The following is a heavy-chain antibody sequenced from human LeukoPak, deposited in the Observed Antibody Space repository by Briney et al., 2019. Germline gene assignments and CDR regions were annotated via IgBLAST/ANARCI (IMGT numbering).Heavy chain of an antibody. CDR3: ARYIRSPLYYFDY. CDR1: GFTFRSYA. J-gene: IGHJ4*02. Sequence: QPGGSLRLSCAASGFTFRSYAMSWARQAPGKGLEWVSTISASGDSTYYADSVKGRFTISRDISRNTLYVQMNSLRAEDTAVYYCARYIRSPLYYFDYWGRGTLVTVSS. D-gene: IGHD1-1*01. V-gene: IGHV3-23*01. CDR2: ISASGDST.